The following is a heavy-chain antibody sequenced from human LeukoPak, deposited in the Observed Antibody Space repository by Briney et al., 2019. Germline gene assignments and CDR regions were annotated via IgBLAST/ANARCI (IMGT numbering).Heavy chain of an antibody. CDR2: IKSKTDGGTT. CDR3: TTSGFGESYYYGMDV. D-gene: IGHD3-10*01. Sequence: GGSLRLSCAASGFTFSNAWMSWVRQAPGKGLEWVGRIKSKTDGGTTDYAAPVKGRFTISRDDSKNTLYLQMNSLKTEDTAVYYCTTSGFGESYYYGMDVWGQGTTVTVSS. V-gene: IGHV3-15*01. J-gene: IGHJ6*02. CDR1: GFTFSNAW.